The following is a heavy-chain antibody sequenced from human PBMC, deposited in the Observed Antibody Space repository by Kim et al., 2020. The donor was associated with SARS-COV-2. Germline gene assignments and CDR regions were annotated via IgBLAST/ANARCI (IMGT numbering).Heavy chain of an antibody. V-gene: IGHV4-39*01. Sequence: SETLSLTCIVSGGSISNDNYYWAWIRQPPGQGLEWLGSLYGSGDNYYNPSLKGRVNISVDTSKNQFSLNMKSVTAADTAVYYCTRQRGSTWSDFWGQGTLVTVSS. CDR2: LYGSGDN. J-gene: IGHJ4*02. CDR1: GGSISNDNYY. D-gene: IGHD6-13*01. CDR3: TRQRGSTWSDF.